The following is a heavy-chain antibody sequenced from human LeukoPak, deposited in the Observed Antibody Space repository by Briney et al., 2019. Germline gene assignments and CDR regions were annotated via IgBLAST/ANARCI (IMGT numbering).Heavy chain of an antibody. CDR3: ARDPPGTLESSGYDY. Sequence: GASVKVSCKASGYTFTGYYMHWVRQAPGQGLEWMGWINPNSGGTNYAQKFQGRVTMTRDTSISTAYMELSRLRSDDTAVYYCARDPPGTLESSGYDYWGQGHLVTVSS. CDR1: GYTFTGYY. J-gene: IGHJ4*02. D-gene: IGHD3-22*01. CDR2: INPNSGGT. V-gene: IGHV1-2*02.